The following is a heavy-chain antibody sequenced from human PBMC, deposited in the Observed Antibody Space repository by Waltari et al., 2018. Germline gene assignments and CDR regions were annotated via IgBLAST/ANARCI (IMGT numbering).Heavy chain of an antibody. V-gene: IGHV1-69-2*01. D-gene: IGHD3-10*01. J-gene: IGHJ4*02. CDR3: APLPGGSGQTFDY. Sequence: EVQLVQSGAEVKKPGATVKISCKASGYTFIDSFMQRVQQAPGKGLEWVGRIVAEDDETVYAEKCQGRVTITADTSTDTSYLELSSLRSDDTAVYYCAPLPGGSGQTFDYWGQGTLLTVSS. CDR1: GYTFIDSF. CDR2: IVAEDDET.